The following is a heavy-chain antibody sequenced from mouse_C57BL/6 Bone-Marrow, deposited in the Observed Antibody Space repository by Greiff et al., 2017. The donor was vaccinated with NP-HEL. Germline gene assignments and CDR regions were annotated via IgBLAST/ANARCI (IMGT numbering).Heavy chain of an antibody. D-gene: IGHD3-2*02. CDR2: ISYSGST. CDR3: ARGAEDNSSGYVGYAMEY. CDR1: GYSITSDY. Sequence: EVKVVESGPGLAKPSPTLSLTCSVTGYSITSDYWNWIRKFPGNKLEYMGYISYSGSTYYNPSPISRIPIIRDTAKNQYYLQLNSVTTEDTATYYCARGAEDNSSGYVGYAMEYWGQGTSVTVSS. V-gene: IGHV3-8*01. J-gene: IGHJ4*01.